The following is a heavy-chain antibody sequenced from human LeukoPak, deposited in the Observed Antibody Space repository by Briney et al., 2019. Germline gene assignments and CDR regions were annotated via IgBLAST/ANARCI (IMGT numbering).Heavy chain of an antibody. CDR2: IYYSGST. CDR3: ARQFSNEGGDY. D-gene: IGHD2-2*01. CDR1: GGSISSSSYY. J-gene: IGHJ4*02. Sequence: PSETLSLTCTVSGGSISSSSYYWGWIRQPPGKGLEWIGSIYYSGSTYYNPSLKSRVTISVDTSKNQFSLKLSSVTAADTAVYYCARQFSNEGGDYWGQGTLVTVSS. V-gene: IGHV4-39*01.